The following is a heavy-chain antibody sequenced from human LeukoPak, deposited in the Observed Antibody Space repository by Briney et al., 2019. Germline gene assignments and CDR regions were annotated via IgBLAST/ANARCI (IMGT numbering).Heavy chain of an antibody. D-gene: IGHD6-19*01. V-gene: IGHV3-53*01. CDR1: GFIASDNH. CDR3: ARGFLAVSGQGAFDY. J-gene: IGHJ4*02. CDR2: ILSAGSI. Sequence: PGGSLRLACAASGFIASDNHMSWVRQAPGKGLEWVPVILSAGSIYYADSVKGRFTISRDYSKNTLFLQMNSLRAEDTAVYYCARGFLAVSGQGAFDYWGQGTLVTVSS.